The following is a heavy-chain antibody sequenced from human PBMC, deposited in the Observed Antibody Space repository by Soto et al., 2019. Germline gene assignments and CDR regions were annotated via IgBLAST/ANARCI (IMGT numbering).Heavy chain of an antibody. J-gene: IGHJ4*02. CDR1: GFSFSTYW. V-gene: IGHV3-7*01. CDR3: AREVPAAVAVDY. Sequence: GGSLRLSCAASGFSFSTYWMTWVRQAPGKGLERVANIKQDGSEKYYVDSVKGRSTVSRDNAKSSLYLQMNSLRAEDTAIYYCAREVPAAVAVDYWGQGTLVTVSS. D-gene: IGHD2-2*01. CDR2: IKQDGSEK.